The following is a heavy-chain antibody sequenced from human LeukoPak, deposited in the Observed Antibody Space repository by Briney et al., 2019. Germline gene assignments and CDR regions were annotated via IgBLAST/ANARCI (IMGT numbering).Heavy chain of an antibody. D-gene: IGHD3-10*01. CDR3: ARGAGGFGELLYWYFDL. J-gene: IGHJ2*01. CDR1: GGSISSGGYS. Sequence: SETLSLTCAVSGGSISSGGYSWSWIRQPPGKGLEWIGYIYHSGSTYYNPSLKSRVTISVDRSKNQFSLKLSSVTAADTAVYYCARGAGGFGELLYWYFDLWGRGTLVTVSS. CDR2: IYHSGST. V-gene: IGHV4-30-2*01.